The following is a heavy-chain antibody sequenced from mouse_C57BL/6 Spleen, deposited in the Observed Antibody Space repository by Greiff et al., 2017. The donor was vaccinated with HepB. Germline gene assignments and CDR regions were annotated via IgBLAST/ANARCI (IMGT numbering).Heavy chain of an antibody. D-gene: IGHD2-1*01. V-gene: IGHV1-52*01. Sequence: QVQLQQPGAELVRPGSSVKLSCKASGYTFTSYWMHWVKQRPIQGLEWIGNIDPSDSVTHYNQKFKDKATLTVDKSSSTAYMQLSSLTSEDSAVYYCARGIYYGTPAYWGQGTLVTVSA. J-gene: IGHJ3*01. CDR3: ARGIYYGTPAY. CDR1: GYTFTSYW. CDR2: IDPSDSVT.